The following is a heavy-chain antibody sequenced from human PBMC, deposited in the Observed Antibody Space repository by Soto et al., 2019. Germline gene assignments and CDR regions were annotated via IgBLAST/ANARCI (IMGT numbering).Heavy chain of an antibody. D-gene: IGHD2-15*01. CDR2: ISAYNGNT. J-gene: IGHJ3*02. V-gene: IGHV1-18*01. CDR3: ARDLRGYCSGGSCYSGHAFDI. CDR1: GYTFTSYG. Sequence: QVQLVQSGAEVKKPGASVKVSCKASGYTFTSYGISWVRQAPGQGRERMGWISAYNGNTNCAQKLQGRVTMTTDTSTSAAYMELRSLRSDDTAVYYCARDLRGYCSGGSCYSGHAFDIWGQGTMVTVSS.